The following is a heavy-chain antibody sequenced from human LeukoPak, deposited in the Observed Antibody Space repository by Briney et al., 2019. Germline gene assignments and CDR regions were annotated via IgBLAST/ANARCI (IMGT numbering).Heavy chain of an antibody. Sequence: SETLSLTCTVSDGSISSHYWSWIRQPPGKGLEWIGYISYTGSTNYNPSLKSRVTISLDTSKNHFSLRLSSVTAADTAVYYCARTRGDNWNDIDSWSQGTLVTVSS. V-gene: IGHV4-59*11. J-gene: IGHJ4*02. D-gene: IGHD1-20*01. CDR2: ISYTGST. CDR1: DGSISSHY. CDR3: ARTRGDNWNDIDS.